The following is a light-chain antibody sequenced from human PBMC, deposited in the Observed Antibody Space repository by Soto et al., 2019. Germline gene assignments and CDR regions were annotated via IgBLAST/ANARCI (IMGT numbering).Light chain of an antibody. Sequence: QSVLTQPPSVSGAPWQRVTISCTGSSSNIGAGYDVHWYQQLPGTAPKLLIYGNSNRPSGVPDRFSGSKSGTSASLAITGLQAEDEADYYCQSYDSSLSGLYVFGTGTKVPVL. CDR2: GNS. J-gene: IGLJ1*01. CDR3: QSYDSSLSGLYV. V-gene: IGLV1-40*01. CDR1: SSNIGAGYD.